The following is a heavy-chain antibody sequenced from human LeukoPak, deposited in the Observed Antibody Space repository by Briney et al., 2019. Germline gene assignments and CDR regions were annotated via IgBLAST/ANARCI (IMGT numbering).Heavy chain of an antibody. CDR1: GLNFSNYA. J-gene: IGHJ4*02. Sequence: GGSLRLSCAASGLNFSNYAMSWVRQAPGRGLEWVSVTSGSGATTYYADSVKGRFTVSRDNSKNTLFLQMNSLRVDDTALYYCARDSNAWFQVHWGQGTLVTVSS. D-gene: IGHD3-9*01. CDR2: TSGSGATT. V-gene: IGHV3-23*01. CDR3: ARDSNAWFQVH.